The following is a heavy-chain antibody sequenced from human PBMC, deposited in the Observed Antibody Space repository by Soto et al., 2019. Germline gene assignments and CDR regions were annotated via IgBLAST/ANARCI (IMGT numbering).Heavy chain of an antibody. D-gene: IGHD1-7*01. CDR1: GYTFTSYG. V-gene: IGHV1-18*01. Sequence: QVQLVQSGAEVKKPGASVKVSCKASGYTFTSYGIIWVRQAPGQGLEWMGWISAYNGNTNYAQKLQSRVTMTTDTSTSTAYMELRSLRSDDTAVYYCARAEGYKWNYGGSWFDPWGQGTLVTVSS. J-gene: IGHJ5*02. CDR3: ARAEGYKWNYGGSWFDP. CDR2: ISAYNGNT.